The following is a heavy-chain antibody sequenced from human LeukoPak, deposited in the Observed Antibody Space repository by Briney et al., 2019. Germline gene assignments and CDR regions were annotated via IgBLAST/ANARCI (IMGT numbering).Heavy chain of an antibody. J-gene: IGHJ4*02. CDR3: ARRVFSGWGYYFDY. CDR1: GYSFTGYY. CDR2: INPKSGGT. Sequence: ASVKVSCKASGYSFTGYYLDWVRQAPGQGLEWMGWINPKSGGTNYAQKFPGRVTMTRDTSIGTAYMELSSLRSDDTAIYYCARRVFSGWGYYFDYWGQGTLVTVSS. D-gene: IGHD6-19*01. V-gene: IGHV1-2*02.